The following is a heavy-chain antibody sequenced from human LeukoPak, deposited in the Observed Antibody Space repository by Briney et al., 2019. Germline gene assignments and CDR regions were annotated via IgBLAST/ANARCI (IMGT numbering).Heavy chain of an antibody. J-gene: IGHJ4*02. Sequence: GGSLRLSCAASGFTFSSYGMHWVRQAPGKGLEWVAVIWYDGSNKYYADSVKGRFTISRDNSKNTLYLQMNSPRAEDTAVYYCAREAIDIVVVPAAPHFDYWGQGTLVTVSS. CDR2: IWYDGSNK. D-gene: IGHD2-2*01. V-gene: IGHV3-33*01. CDR3: AREAIDIVVVPAAPHFDY. CDR1: GFTFSSYG.